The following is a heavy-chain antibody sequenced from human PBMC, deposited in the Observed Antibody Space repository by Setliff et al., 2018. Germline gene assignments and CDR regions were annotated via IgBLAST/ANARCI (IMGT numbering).Heavy chain of an antibody. J-gene: IGHJ6*03. Sequence: GASVKVSCKASGYTFTSYAISWVRQAPGQGLEWMGWISAYNGNTNYAQKLQGRVTMTTDTSTSTAYMELRSLRSDDTAVYYCARMITPHRWSYNYYYMDVWGKGTTVTVSS. CDR2: ISAYNGNT. D-gene: IGHD3-16*01. V-gene: IGHV1-18*01. CDR1: GYTFTSYA. CDR3: ARMITPHRWSYNYYYMDV.